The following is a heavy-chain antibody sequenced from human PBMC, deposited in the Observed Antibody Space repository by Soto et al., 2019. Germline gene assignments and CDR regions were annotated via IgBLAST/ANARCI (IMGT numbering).Heavy chain of an antibody. J-gene: IGHJ3*01. V-gene: IGHV3-72*01. Sequence: EVRLVKPGEGLVKPGGPLRLSCAVSGFTLGASNIDWVRKAPGKGLEWLARSRDKANSFSTDYAASVKGRLSISRDDSESSVFLQMNSLRTEDTALYYCARTKSYGAYDVWGQGTVVIVSS. CDR3: ARTKSYGAYDV. CDR1: GFTLGASN. CDR2: SRDKANSFST. D-gene: IGHD3-10*01.